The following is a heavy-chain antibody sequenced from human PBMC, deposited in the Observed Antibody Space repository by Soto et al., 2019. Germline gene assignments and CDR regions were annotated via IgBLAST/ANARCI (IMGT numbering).Heavy chain of an antibody. D-gene: IGHD3-10*01. CDR1: GYTFTGHY. J-gene: IGHJ3*02. CDR3: AREPMVRAAHGFDI. Sequence: ASVKVSCKASGYTFTGHYMHWVRQAPGQGLEWMGWINPNSVGTNYAQKFQGRVTMTRDTSISTAYMELSRLRSDDTAVYYCAREPMVRAAHGFDIWGQGTMV. V-gene: IGHV1-2*02. CDR2: INPNSVGT.